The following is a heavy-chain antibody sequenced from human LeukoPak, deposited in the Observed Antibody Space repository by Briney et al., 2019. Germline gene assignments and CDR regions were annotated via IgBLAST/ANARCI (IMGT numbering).Heavy chain of an antibody. Sequence: GGSLRLSCAACGFIFSVYTMNWVRQAPGKGLEWVSSISNDSKYMLCADSVKGRFTISRDNAESSLYLQMSSLRDDDTAVYYCATAVPETRFFNLLGRGTLVTVSS. J-gene: IGHJ2*01. D-gene: IGHD4-11*01. CDR3: ATAVPETRFFNL. CDR1: GFIFSVYT. V-gene: IGHV3-21*06. CDR2: ISNDSKYM.